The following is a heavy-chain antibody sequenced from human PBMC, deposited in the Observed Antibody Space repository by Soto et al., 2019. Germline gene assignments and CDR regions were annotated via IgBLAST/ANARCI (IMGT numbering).Heavy chain of an antibody. V-gene: IGHV3-21*01. CDR2: ISSTTNYI. CDR3: ARGSEDLTSNFDY. CDR1: GFTFTRYS. J-gene: IGHJ4*02. Sequence: GGSLRLSCAASGFTFTRYSMNWVRQSPGKGLEWVSSISSTTNYIYYADSMKGRFTVSRDNAKNSVYLEMNSLSAEDTALYYCARGSEDLTSNFDYWGQGTLVTVSS.